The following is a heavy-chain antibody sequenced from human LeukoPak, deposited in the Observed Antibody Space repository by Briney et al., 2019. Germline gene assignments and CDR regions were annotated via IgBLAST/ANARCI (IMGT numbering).Heavy chain of an antibody. D-gene: IGHD6-25*01. Sequence: GGSLRLSCEASGLTFDSAWMSWVRQAPGKGLEWVGRIKSKTDGGTTDYAAPVKGRFTISRDDSKNALYLQMNSLQTEDTAVYYITAQDCSCGSGFSIYFHGMRAWDRGTAVIVSS. CDR1: GLTFDSAW. J-gene: IGHJ6*04. V-gene: IGHV3-15*01. CDR3: TAQDCSCGSGFSIYFHGMRA. CDR2: IKSKTDGGTT.